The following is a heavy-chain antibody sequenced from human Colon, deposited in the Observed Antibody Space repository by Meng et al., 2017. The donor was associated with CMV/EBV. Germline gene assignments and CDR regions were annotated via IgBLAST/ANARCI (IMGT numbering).Heavy chain of an antibody. CDR2: IYWNDDK. CDR3: VHSAITFYDTRSGDYNNFFDS. CDR1: GVA. Sequence: GVAVGWIRQPPGKALEWLALIYWNDDKRYSPSLKTRLTLTKDTSRNQVILTMTNMDPVDTATYFCVHSAITFYDTRSGDYNNFFDSWGQGTLVTVSS. D-gene: IGHD3-3*01. J-gene: IGHJ5*01. V-gene: IGHV2-5*01.